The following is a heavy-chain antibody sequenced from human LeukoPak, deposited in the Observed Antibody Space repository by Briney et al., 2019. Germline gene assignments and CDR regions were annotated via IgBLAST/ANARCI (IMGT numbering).Heavy chain of an antibody. Sequence: PGGSLRLSCAASGFTFSSYSMNWVRQAPGKGLEWVSSISSSSSYIYYADSVKGRFTISRDNAKNSLYLQMNSLRAEDTAVYYCARVETYDSSGYYYYYGMDVWGQGTTVTVSS. J-gene: IGHJ6*02. CDR1: GFTFSSYS. D-gene: IGHD3-22*01. V-gene: IGHV3-21*01. CDR3: ARVETYDSSGYYYYYGMDV. CDR2: ISSSSSYI.